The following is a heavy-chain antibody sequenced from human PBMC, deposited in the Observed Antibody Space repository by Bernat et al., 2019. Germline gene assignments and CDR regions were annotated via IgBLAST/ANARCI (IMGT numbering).Heavy chain of an antibody. CDR3: AWWRVGYSSSGYYYWFDP. J-gene: IGHJ5*02. D-gene: IGHD3-22*01. CDR1: GYTFTSYA. Sequence: QVQLVQSGAEVKKPGASVKVSCKASGYTFTSYAMHWVRQAPGQRLEWMGWINAGNGNTKYSQQFQGRVTITRDTSTGTAYMELSSLRSEDAAVYYCAWWRVGYSSSGYYYWFDPWGQGTLVTVSS. CDR2: INAGNGNT. V-gene: IGHV1-3*01.